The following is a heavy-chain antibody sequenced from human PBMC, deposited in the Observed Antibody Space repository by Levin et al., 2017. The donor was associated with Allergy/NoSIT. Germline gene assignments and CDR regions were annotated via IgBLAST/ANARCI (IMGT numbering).Heavy chain of an antibody. V-gene: IGHV3-33*01. CDR1: GFTFRSYG. CDR3: ARDAVLRGLKVHRGMEL. J-gene: IGHJ6*02. Sequence: GGSLRLSCAASGFTFRSYGMHWVRQAPGTGLEWVSFTWSDGANKFYPASVESRFTISRDNSVNTVYLHMDNLRVEDTAVYYCARDAVLRGLKVHRGMELWGQGTTVIVS. CDR2: TWSDGANK. D-gene: IGHD3-10*01.